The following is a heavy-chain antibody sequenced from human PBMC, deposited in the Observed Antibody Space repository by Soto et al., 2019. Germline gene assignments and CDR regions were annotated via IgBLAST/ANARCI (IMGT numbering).Heavy chain of an antibody. CDR3: ASSSGDLDVYGMDI. Sequence: GSLRLSCAASGFPFSRYAMSWVRQAPGKGLEWVSTVTGGGHTTYNADSVNGRFTISGDNSKNTLYLQMNNLRAEDTAIYYCASSSGDLDVYGMDIWGPGTTVTVSS. D-gene: IGHD3-10*01. J-gene: IGHJ6*02. CDR2: VTGGGHTT. V-gene: IGHV3-23*01. CDR1: GFPFSRYA.